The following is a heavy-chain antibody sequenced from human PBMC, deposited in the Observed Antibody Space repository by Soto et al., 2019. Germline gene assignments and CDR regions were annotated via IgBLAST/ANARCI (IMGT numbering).Heavy chain of an antibody. D-gene: IGHD3-16*01. J-gene: IGHJ4*02. V-gene: IGHV4-39*01. CDR3: ARRRGIYPFDT. Sequence: SETLSLTCSVSEGSINTTDSYWGWIRQSPGKGLEWIGTIAYTGRTYYNPSLKSRVTTSVDTSKNQFSLGLASVTAADTAVYYCARRRGIYPFDTWGPGTLVTVSS. CDR1: EGSINTTDSY. CDR2: IAYTGRT.